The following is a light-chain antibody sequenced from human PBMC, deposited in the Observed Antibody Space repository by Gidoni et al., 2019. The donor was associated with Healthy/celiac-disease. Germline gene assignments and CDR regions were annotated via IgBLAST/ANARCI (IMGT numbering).Light chain of an antibody. CDR1: QSVSSSY. Sequence: EIVLTPSPGTLSLSPGERATLCCRTSQSVSSSYLAWYQQKPGQAPRLLIYGASSRATGIPDRFSGSGYVTDFTLTISRLEPGDFAVYYCQQYGSSLPWTFGQETKVEIK. CDR2: GAS. V-gene: IGKV3-20*01. J-gene: IGKJ1*01. CDR3: QQYGSSLPWT.